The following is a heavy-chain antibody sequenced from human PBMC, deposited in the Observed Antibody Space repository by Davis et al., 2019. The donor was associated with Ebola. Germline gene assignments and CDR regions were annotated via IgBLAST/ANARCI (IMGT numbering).Heavy chain of an antibody. V-gene: IGHV4-34*01. J-gene: IGHJ3*02. CDR2: INHSGST. Sequence: SQTLSLTCAVYGGSFSGYYWSWIRQPPGKGLEWIGEINHSGSTNYNPSLKSRVTISVDTSKNQFSLKLSSVTAADTAVYYCARSYYDSSGYYDAFDIWGQGTMVTVSS. CDR1: GGSFSGYY. CDR3: ARSYYDSSGYYDAFDI. D-gene: IGHD3-22*01.